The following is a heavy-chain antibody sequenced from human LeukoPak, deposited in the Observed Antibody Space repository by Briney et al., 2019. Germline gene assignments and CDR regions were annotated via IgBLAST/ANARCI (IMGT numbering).Heavy chain of an antibody. J-gene: IGHJ6*03. V-gene: IGHV4-4*07. CDR1: GGSISSYY. D-gene: IGHD3-10*01. CDR2: IYTSGST. CDR3: ARDRGAHLYYYYYMDV. Sequence: PETLSLTCTVSGGSISSYYWSWIRQPAGKGLEWIGRIYTSGSTNYNPSLKSRVTMSVDTSKNQFSLKLSSVTAADTAVYYCARDRGAHLYYYYYMDVWGKGTTVTVSS.